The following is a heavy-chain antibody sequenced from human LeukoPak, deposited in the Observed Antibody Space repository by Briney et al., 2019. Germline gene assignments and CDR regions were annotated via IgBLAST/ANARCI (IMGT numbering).Heavy chain of an antibody. CDR1: GYTLTELS. CDR2: FDPEDGEI. V-gene: IGHV1-24*01. J-gene: IGHJ4*02. CDR3: ATRSVPCSSTSCAHFDY. Sequence: ASVKVSCKVSGYTLTELSMHWVRQAPGKGLEWMGGFDPEDGEIIYAQKFQGRVTMTEDTSTDTAYMELSSLRSEDTAVYYCATRSVPCSSTSCAHFDYWGQGTLVTVSS. D-gene: IGHD2-2*01.